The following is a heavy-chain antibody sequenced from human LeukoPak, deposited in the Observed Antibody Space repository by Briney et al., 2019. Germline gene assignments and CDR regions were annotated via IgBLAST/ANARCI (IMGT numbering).Heavy chain of an antibody. CDR2: ISYDGSNK. D-gene: IGHD1-7*01. V-gene: IGHV3-30-3*01. CDR1: GFTFSSYA. CDR3: ARVGDYNGNYYLDY. J-gene: IGHJ4*02. Sequence: GGSLRLSCAASGFTFSSYAMHWVRQAPGKGLEWVAIISYDGSNKYYADSVKGRLTISRDNSKNTLYLQLYSLRAEDTAVYYCARVGDYNGNYYLDYWGQGILVTVSS.